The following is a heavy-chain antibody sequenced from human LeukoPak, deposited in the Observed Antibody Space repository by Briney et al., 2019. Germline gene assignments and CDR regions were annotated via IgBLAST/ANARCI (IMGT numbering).Heavy chain of an antibody. J-gene: IGHJ4*02. D-gene: IGHD3-22*01. CDR1: GGSISSHY. Sequence: PSETLSLTCTVSGGSISSHYWSWIRQPPGKGLEWIGYIYYSGSTNYNPSLKSRVTISVDTSKNQFSLKLSSVTAADTAVYYCARDRGYYYDSSGYFDYWGQGTLVTVSS. CDR2: IYYSGST. V-gene: IGHV4-59*11. CDR3: ARDRGYYYDSSGYFDY.